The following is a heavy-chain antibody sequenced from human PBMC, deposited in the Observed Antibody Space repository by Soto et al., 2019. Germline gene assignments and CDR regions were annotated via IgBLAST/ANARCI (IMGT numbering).Heavy chain of an antibody. V-gene: IGHV4-59*01. CDR3: ARGGPTVLDY. CDR2: IYYSGST. J-gene: IGHJ4*02. Sequence: PSETLSLTCTVSGGSISSYYWTWIRQPPGKGLEWIGYIYYSGSTNYNPSLKSRVTISVDTSKNQFSLKLSSVTAADTAVYYCARGGPTVLDYWGQGTLVTVSS. CDR1: GGSISSYY. D-gene: IGHD4-4*01.